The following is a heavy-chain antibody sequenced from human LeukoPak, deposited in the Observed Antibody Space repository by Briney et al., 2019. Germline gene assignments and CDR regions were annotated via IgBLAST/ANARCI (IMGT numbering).Heavy chain of an antibody. V-gene: IGHV1-18*01. CDR3: ARDPSNTSGWKTWFDT. CDR1: GYPYNKFG. Sequence: ASVKVSCKASGYPYNKFGISSMRQAPGQGLEWMGWISCYNGDTHYAQKLQGRVTLTKDTPTTTVYMELRSLRFDDTAVYYCARDPSNTSGWKTWFDTWGQGTPVTVSS. J-gene: IGHJ5*02. CDR2: ISCYNGDT. D-gene: IGHD6-19*01.